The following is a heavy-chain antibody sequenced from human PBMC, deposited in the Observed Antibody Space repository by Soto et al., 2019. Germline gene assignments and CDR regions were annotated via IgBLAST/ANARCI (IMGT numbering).Heavy chain of an antibody. V-gene: IGHV3-23*01. CDR1: GITFIAYA. Sequence: GGSLRLSCAASGITFIAYAMSWVRQAPGKGLEWVSSISGSGGSTYYADSVKGRLTISRDNSKSTLYLQMNSLRAEDTAVYYCATIIIPAATNFYWGQGTLVTVSS. D-gene: IGHD2-2*01. CDR3: ATIIIPAATNFY. J-gene: IGHJ4*02. CDR2: ISGSGGST.